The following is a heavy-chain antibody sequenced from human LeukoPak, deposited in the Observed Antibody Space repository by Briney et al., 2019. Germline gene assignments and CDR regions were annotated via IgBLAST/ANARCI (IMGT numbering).Heavy chain of an antibody. CDR1: GFTFSDYY. J-gene: IGHJ3*02. Sequence: GGSLGLSCAASGFTFSDYYMSWIRQAPGKGLEWVSYISSSGSTIYYADSVKGRFTISRDNSKNTLYLQMNSLRAEDTAVYYCAKDGDSSGWYAFDIWGQGTMVTVSS. CDR2: ISSSGSTI. CDR3: AKDGDSSGWYAFDI. V-gene: IGHV3-11*04. D-gene: IGHD6-19*01.